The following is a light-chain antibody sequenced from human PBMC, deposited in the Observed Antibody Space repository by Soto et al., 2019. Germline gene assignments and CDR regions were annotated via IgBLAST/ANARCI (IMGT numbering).Light chain of an antibody. V-gene: IGKV1-5*03. CDR1: QTISSW. CDR2: KAY. J-gene: IGKJ1*01. Sequence: DIQMTQSTYTMSGSVGDRVNITCGASQTISSWLAWYQQKPGKAPKLLIYKAYTLKSGVPSRFSGSGSGTEFTLTISSLQPDDFATYYCQPYNSYSEAVGQGTQLDNK. CDR3: QPYNSYSEA.